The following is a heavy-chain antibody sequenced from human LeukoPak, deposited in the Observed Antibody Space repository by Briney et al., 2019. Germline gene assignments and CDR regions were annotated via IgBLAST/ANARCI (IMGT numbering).Heavy chain of an antibody. CDR1: GFTFSTYW. Sequence: GGSLRLSCAASGFTFSTYWMSWVRQAPGKGLEWVANIQQDGSEKYYVDSVKGRFTISRDNAKNSLYLQMNSLRVEDTAVYYCARPWVSGSNFDSWGQGTLVTVSS. V-gene: IGHV3-7*01. CDR2: IQQDGSEK. J-gene: IGHJ4*02. CDR3: ARPWVSGSNFDS. D-gene: IGHD1-14*01.